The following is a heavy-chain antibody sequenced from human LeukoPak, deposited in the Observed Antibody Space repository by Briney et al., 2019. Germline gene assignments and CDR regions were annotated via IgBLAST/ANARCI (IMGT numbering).Heavy chain of an antibody. Sequence: PGGSLRLSCAVSGFTFSTYWMSWVRQAPGKGLEWVGRFKSKTDGGTTDYAAPVKGRLIVSRDDSKNTLYLQMNSLRTEDTAVYFCTKDIGYFDYWGQGTLVTVSS. CDR1: GFTFSTYW. CDR3: TKDIGYFDY. V-gene: IGHV3-15*01. J-gene: IGHJ4*02. CDR2: FKSKTDGGTT.